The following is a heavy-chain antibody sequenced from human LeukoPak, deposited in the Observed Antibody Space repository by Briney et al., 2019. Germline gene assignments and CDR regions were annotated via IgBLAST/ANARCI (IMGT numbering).Heavy chain of an antibody. Sequence: SETLSLTCTVSGGSISNYYWSWIRQPPGKGLEWIGYIYYSGNTNYNPSLKSRVTISVDTSKNQFSLKLSSVTAADTAVYYCARVVGYCSSTSCYYYGMDVWGQGTTVTVSS. CDR2: IYYSGNT. J-gene: IGHJ6*02. D-gene: IGHD2-2*01. V-gene: IGHV4-59*01. CDR1: GGSISNYY. CDR3: ARVVGYCSSTSCYYYGMDV.